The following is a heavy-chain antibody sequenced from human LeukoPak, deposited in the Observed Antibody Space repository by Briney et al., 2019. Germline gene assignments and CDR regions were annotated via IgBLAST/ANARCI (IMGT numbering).Heavy chain of an antibody. CDR3: AKEYYVLLVYALGGSFDY. CDR1: GFTFSSYA. V-gene: IGHV3-23*01. J-gene: IGHJ4*02. CDR2: ISGNGRST. D-gene: IGHD2-8*02. Sequence: GGSLRLSCAASGFTFSSYAMSWVRQAPGKGLEWVSTISGNGRSTYYGDSVKGRFTISRDNSKHTLSLQMNSLRAEGTAVYYCAKEYYVLLVYALGGSFDYWGRGTLVTVSS.